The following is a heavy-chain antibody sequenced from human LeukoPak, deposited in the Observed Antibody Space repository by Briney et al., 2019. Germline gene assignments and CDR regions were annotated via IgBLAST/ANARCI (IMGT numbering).Heavy chain of an antibody. CDR1: GFTFSSYD. CDR2: ISGSGGST. V-gene: IGHV3-23*01. Sequence: GGSLRLSCAASGFTFSSYDMSWVRQAPGKGLEWVSAISGSGGSTYYADSVKGRFTISRDNSKNTLYLQTNSLRAEDTAVYYCAKRYYYSSAPTPFFDYWGQGTLVTVSS. CDR3: AKRYYYSSAPTPFFDY. J-gene: IGHJ4*02. D-gene: IGHD3-22*01.